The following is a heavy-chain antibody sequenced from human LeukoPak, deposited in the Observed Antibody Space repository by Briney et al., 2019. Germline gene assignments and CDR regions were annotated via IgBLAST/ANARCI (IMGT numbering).Heavy chain of an antibody. CDR1: GFTVSSNY. J-gene: IGHJ2*01. V-gene: IGHV3-66*01. CDR2: IYSGGST. CDR3: ARDSVAGNYWYFDL. Sequence: PGGSLRLSCAASGFTVSSNYMSWVRQAPGKGLEWVSVIYSGGSTYYADSVKGRFTISRDNSKNTLYLQMNSLRAEDTAVYYCARDSVAGNYWYFDLWGRGTLVTVSS. D-gene: IGHD6-19*01.